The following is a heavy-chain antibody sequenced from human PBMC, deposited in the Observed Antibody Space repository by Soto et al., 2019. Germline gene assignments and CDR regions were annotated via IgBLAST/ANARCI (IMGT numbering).Heavy chain of an antibody. Sequence: PSETLSLTCTVSGGSISSGGYYWSWIRQHPGKGLEWIGYIYYSGSTYYNPSLKSRVTISVDTSKNQFSLKLSSVTAADTSVYYCAREAYDSSGYYYYYFDYWGQGTLVTVSS. D-gene: IGHD3-22*01. J-gene: IGHJ4*02. CDR2: IYYSGST. CDR1: GGSISSGGYY. V-gene: IGHV4-31*03. CDR3: AREAYDSSGYYYYYFDY.